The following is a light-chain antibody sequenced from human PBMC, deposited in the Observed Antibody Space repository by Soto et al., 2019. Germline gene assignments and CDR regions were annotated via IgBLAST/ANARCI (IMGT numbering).Light chain of an antibody. CDR3: QSYDSSLSGSKVV. CDR2: GNS. J-gene: IGLJ3*02. CDR1: SSNIGAGYH. Sequence: QSVLTQPPSVSGAPGQRVTISCTGSSSNIGAGYHVHWYQHLPGTAPKVLIYGNSNRPSGVPDRFSGSKSGTSASLAITGLQAEDEADYYCQSYDSSLSGSKVVFGGGTKVTVL. V-gene: IGLV1-40*01.